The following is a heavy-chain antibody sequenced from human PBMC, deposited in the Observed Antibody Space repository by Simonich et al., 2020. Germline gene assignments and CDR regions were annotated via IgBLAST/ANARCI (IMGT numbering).Heavy chain of an antibody. CDR1: GYTFTGYY. CDR3: ARSGDFDY. Sequence: QVQLVQSGAELKKPGASVKVSCKASGYTFTGYYMHWVRQAPGQGLEWMGWINPNRGGTNYAQKFQGRVTMTMDTSISTAYMELSRLRSDDTAVYYCARSGDFDYWGQGTLVTVSS. V-gene: IGHV1-2*02. J-gene: IGHJ4*02. CDR2: INPNRGGT. D-gene: IGHD7-27*01.